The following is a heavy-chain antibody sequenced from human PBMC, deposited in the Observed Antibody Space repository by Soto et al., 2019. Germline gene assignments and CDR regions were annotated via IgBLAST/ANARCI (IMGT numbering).Heavy chain of an antibody. CDR2: VYNSGST. CDR1: GCSISSYY. V-gene: IGHV4-59*01. J-gene: IGHJ4*02. D-gene: IGHD6-13*01. CDR3: ARYRREAVAGYTLDN. Sequence: SETLSITCTVSGCSISSYYWSWIRQPPGKGLEWIGYVYNSGSTNYNPSLKSRVTISEDTSKSQFSLKVNSMTAADTAVYYCARYRREAVAGYTLDNWGQGILVTV.